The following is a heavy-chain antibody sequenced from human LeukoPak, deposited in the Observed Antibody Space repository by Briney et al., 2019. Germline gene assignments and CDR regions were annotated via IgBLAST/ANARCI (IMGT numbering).Heavy chain of an antibody. V-gene: IGHV3-21*01. Sequence: PGGSLRLSCAASGFTFSSYSMNWVRQAPGKGLEWVSSISSSSSYIYYADSVKGRFTISRDNAKNSLYLQMNSPRAEDTAVYYCARDPYGDAPVDYWGQGTLVTVSS. J-gene: IGHJ4*02. D-gene: IGHD4-17*01. CDR3: ARDPYGDAPVDY. CDR2: ISSSSSYI. CDR1: GFTFSSYS.